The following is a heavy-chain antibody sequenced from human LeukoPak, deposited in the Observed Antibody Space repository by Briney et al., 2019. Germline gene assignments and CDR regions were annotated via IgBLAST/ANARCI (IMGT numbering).Heavy chain of an antibody. CDR3: GRYGLIAVLDF. V-gene: IGHV3-7*01. D-gene: IGHD2-21*01. CDR1: GFTFSSSW. J-gene: IGHJ4*02. CDR2: IKPDGSEK. Sequence: GGSLRLSCAASGFTFSSSWMSWVRQAPGKGLEWVANIKPDGSEKFHVEPVKGRFTISRDNSKSSLSLQMNSLRAEDTAVYYCGRYGLIAVLDFWGQGKLVTVSS.